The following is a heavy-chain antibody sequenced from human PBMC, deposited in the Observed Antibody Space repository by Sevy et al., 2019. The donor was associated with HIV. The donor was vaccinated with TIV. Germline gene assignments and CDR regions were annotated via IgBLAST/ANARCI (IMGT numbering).Heavy chain of an antibody. CDR3: ASDTGIPFDY. J-gene: IGHJ4*02. Sequence: GGSLRLSCATSGFTFTSYWMSWVRQAPGKGLEWVANIKHDGSEKNYVDSVKGRFTIARNNAKNSLYLEMNSLRAEDTAVYYCASDTGIPFDYWGQGTLVTVSS. V-gene: IGHV3-7*01. D-gene: IGHD5-18*01. CDR1: GFTFTSYW. CDR2: IKHDGSEK.